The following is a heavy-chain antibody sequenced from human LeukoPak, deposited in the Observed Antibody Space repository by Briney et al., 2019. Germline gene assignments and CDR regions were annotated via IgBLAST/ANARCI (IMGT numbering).Heavy chain of an antibody. Sequence: GGSLRLSCAASGFTISNYGMHWVRQAPGKGLGWVAFIRYDGRNKYYADSVKGRVTISRDNSKNTLYLQMNSLRAEDTAVYYCAKGGLGVVLSPFDYWGQGTLVTVSS. V-gene: IGHV3-30*02. J-gene: IGHJ4*02. CDR3: AKGGLGVVLSPFDY. CDR2: IRYDGRNK. D-gene: IGHD3-3*01. CDR1: GFTISNYG.